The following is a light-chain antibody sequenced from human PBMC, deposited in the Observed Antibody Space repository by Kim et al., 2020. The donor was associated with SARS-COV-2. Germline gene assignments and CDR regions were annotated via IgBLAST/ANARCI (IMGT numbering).Light chain of an antibody. CDR2: AAS. V-gene: IGKV1-9*01. J-gene: IGKJ3*01. CDR1: QGISSY. Sequence: ASVGNRFTITCRASQGISSYLAWYQQKPGKAPKLLIYAASTLQSGVPSRFSGSGSGTDFTLTISSLQPEDFATYYCQQANSYPFTFGPGTKVDIK. CDR3: QQANSYPFT.